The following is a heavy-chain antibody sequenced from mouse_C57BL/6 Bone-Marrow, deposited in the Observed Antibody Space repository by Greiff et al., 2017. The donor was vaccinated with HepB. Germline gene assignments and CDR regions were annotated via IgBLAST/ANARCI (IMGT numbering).Heavy chain of an antibody. Sequence: VQLKESGGGLVKPGGSLKLSCAASGFTFSSYAMSWVRQTPEKRLEWVATISDGGSYTYYPDNVKGRFTISRDNAKNNLYLQMSHLKSEDTAMYYCARAGTWYFDYWGQGTTLTVSS. CDR3: ARAGTWYFDY. V-gene: IGHV5-4*01. CDR2: ISDGGSYT. CDR1: GFTFSSYA. J-gene: IGHJ2*01. D-gene: IGHD3-3*01.